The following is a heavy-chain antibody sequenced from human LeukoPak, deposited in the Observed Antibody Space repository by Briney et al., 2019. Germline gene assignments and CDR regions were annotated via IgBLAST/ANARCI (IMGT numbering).Heavy chain of an antibody. CDR3: ATGVSGALYYFDY. J-gene: IGHJ4*02. V-gene: IGHV4-38-2*02. D-gene: IGHD3-10*01. CDR2: IFHSGNT. CDR1: GCSIISAYY. Sequence: SETLSLTCTVSGCSIISAYYWGLIRQPPGKGLEWIGSIFHSGNTFYNPSLKSRVTISVDTSKNQFSLRLNSVTAADTAVYYCATGVSGALYYFDYWGQGILVTVSS.